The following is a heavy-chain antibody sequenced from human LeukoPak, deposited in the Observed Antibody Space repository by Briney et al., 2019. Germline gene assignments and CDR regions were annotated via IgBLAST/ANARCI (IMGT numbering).Heavy chain of an antibody. CDR2: INHSGST. V-gene: IGHV4-34*01. CDR1: GGSFSGYY. D-gene: IGHD1-26*01. CDR3: ARGARPKGLGYYYYYMDV. J-gene: IGHJ6*03. Sequence: PSETLSLTCAVYGGSFSGYYWSWIRQPPGKGLEWIGEINHSGSTNYNPSLKSRVTISVDTSKNQFSLKLSSVTAADTAVYYCARGARPKGLGYYYYYMDVWGKGTTVTVSS.